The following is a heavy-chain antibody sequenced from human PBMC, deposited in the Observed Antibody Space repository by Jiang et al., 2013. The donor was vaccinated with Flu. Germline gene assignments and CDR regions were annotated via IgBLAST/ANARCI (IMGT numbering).Heavy chain of an antibody. D-gene: IGHD6-6*01. CDR1: DFIFGDYA. Sequence: GRSLRLSCSGSDFIFGDYAIAWVRQAPGKGLEWVGFIRSEAYGGTPEYAASVKGRFTISRDDSKTSAYLQMNSLQGEDTAAYYCTRQRGYTTSSDSFLAFDIWGQGTMVTVSS. V-gene: IGHV3-49*04. CDR3: TRQRGYTTSSDSFLAFDI. CDR2: IRSEAYGGTP. J-gene: IGHJ3*02.